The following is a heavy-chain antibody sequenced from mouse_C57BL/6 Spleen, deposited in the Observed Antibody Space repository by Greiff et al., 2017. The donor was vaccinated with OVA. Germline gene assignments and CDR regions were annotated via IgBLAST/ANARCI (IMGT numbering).Heavy chain of an antibody. CDR2: IYPGDGDT. CDR3: ARRTLFDY. V-gene: IGHV1-82*01. Sequence: QVQLKESGPELVKPGASVKISCKASGYAFSSSWMNWVKQRPGKGLEWIGRIYPGDGDTNYNGKFKGKATLTADKSSSTAYMQLSSLTSEDSAVYFCARRTLFDYWGQGTTLTVSS. CDR1: GYAFSSSW. J-gene: IGHJ2*01.